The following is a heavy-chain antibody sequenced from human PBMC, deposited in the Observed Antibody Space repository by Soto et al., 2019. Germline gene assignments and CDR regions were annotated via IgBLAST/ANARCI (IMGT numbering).Heavy chain of an antibody. V-gene: IGHV1-2*02. CDR1: GYTFTGYY. Sequence: ASVKVSCKASGYTFTGYYMHWVRQAPGQGLEWMGWINPNSGGTNYAQKFQGRVTMTRDTSISTAYMELSRLRSDDTAVYYCARDIVVVPAAPTDDHWGQGTLVTVSS. D-gene: IGHD2-2*01. CDR3: ARDIVVVPAAPTDDH. J-gene: IGHJ4*02. CDR2: INPNSGGT.